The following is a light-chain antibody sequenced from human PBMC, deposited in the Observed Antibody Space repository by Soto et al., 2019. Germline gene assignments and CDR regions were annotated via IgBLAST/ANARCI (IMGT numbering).Light chain of an antibody. CDR2: AAS. Sequence: DIKMTQSPSSLSASVGDRVTITCRASQSISNYLQWYQQKPGKAPKPLIYAASSLQSGVPSRFSGSGSGTDFTLTISSLQPEDFATYYCQQANSFPITFGQGTRLEIK. J-gene: IGKJ5*01. CDR3: QQANSFPIT. V-gene: IGKV1-12*01. CDR1: QSISNY.